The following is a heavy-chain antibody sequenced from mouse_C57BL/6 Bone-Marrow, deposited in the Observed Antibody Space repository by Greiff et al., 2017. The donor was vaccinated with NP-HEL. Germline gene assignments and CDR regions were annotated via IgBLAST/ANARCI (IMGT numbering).Heavy chain of an antibody. Sequence: QVQLQQPGAELVKPGASVKMSCKASGYTFTSYWITWVKQRPGQGLEWIGDIYPGSGSTNYNEKFKSKATLTVDTSSSTAYMQLSSLTSEDSAVYYCARILYGSSYGYFDVWGTGTTVTVSS. CDR1: GYTFTSYW. D-gene: IGHD1-1*01. V-gene: IGHV1-55*01. CDR2: IYPGSGST. J-gene: IGHJ1*03. CDR3: ARILYGSSYGYFDV.